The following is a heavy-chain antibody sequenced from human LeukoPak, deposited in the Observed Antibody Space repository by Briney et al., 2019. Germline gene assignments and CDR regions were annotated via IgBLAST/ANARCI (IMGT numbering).Heavy chain of an antibody. Sequence: PGRSLRLSCAASGFTFSSYGMHWVRQAPGKGLEWVAVIWYDGSNKYYADSVKGRFTISRDNSKNTLYLQMNSLRAEDTAVYYCAKSLRAARPVFDYWGLGTLVTVSS. J-gene: IGHJ4*02. D-gene: IGHD6-6*01. CDR2: IWYDGSNK. CDR1: GFTFSSYG. V-gene: IGHV3-33*06. CDR3: AKSLRAARPVFDY.